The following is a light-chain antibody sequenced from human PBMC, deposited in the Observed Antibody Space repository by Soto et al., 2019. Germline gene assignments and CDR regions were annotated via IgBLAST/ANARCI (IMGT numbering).Light chain of an antibody. J-gene: IGKJ2*01. CDR3: QQSYSTPYT. CDR1: QSINSY. Sequence: DIQMTQSPSSLSASVGDRVTITCRASQSINSYLNWYQHKPGKAPKVLIYAASSLQSGVPSRFSGSGSGTDFTLTISSLQPEDFATYFCQQSYSTPYTFGQGTKLEIK. V-gene: IGKV1-39*01. CDR2: AAS.